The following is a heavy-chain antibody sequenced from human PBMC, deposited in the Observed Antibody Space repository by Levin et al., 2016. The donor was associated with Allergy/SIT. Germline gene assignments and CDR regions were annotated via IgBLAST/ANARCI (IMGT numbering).Heavy chain of an antibody. J-gene: IGHJ4*02. D-gene: IGHD6-19*01. CDR3: ARGPAQWLIQMPLDY. V-gene: IGHV4-39*01. Sequence: PGKGLEWIGTIYYSGSTYYNPSLKSRVTISVDTSRNQFSLKVTSLSAADTAVYYCARGPAQWLIQMPLDYWGQGTLVTVSS. CDR2: IYYSGST.